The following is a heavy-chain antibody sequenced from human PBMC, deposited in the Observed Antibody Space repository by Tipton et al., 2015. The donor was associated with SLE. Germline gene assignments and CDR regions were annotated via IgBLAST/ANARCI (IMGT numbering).Heavy chain of an antibody. Sequence: TLSLTCTVTGGTVSRSSYFWGWIRQSPGKGLEWIGSVSYSGSTSYNPSLKSRVTFSVDTPKNQFSLRLTSVTAADTAVYYCARTLDTLDIWGQGTMVTVSS. V-gene: IGHV4-39*07. CDR1: GGTVSRSSYF. J-gene: IGHJ3*02. CDR3: ARTLDTLDI. CDR2: VSYSGST.